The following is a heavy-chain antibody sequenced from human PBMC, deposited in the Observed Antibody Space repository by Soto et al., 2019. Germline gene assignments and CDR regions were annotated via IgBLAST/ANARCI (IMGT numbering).Heavy chain of an antibody. CDR2: ISTWSSYT. J-gene: IGHJ4*02. CDR3: ARATHDYGALDY. D-gene: IGHD4-17*01. V-gene: IGHV3-21*01. CDR1: GFTFSSHN. Sequence: EVQLVESGGGLVKPGGSLRLSCTATGFTFSSHNMNWVRQAPGKGLEWVSYISTWSSYTFYADSVKGRFTISRDNAKNSLFLQRNSLRAEDTALYYCARATHDYGALDYWGQGALVTVSS.